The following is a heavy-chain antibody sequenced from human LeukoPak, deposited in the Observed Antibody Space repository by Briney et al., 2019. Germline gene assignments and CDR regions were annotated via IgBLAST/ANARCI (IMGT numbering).Heavy chain of an antibody. D-gene: IGHD3-16*01. CDR1: GGSISSGGYY. CDR3: ARSSRDRRGGFDY. V-gene: IGHV4-31*03. J-gene: IGHJ4*02. CDR2: IYYSGST. Sequence: PSETLSLTCTVSGGSISSGGYYWRWIRQHPGKGLEWIGYIYYSGSTYYNPSLKSRVTISVDTSKNQFSLKLSSVTAADTAVYYCARSSRDRRGGFDYWGQGTLVTVSS.